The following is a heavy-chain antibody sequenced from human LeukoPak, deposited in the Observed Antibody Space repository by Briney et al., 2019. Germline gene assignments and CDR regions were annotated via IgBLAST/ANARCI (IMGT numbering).Heavy chain of an antibody. V-gene: IGHV4-34*01. CDR3: ARALRRYDILTGYYPYYGMDV. D-gene: IGHD3-9*01. CDR1: GGSFSGYY. J-gene: IGHJ6*02. CDR2: INHSGST. Sequence: MTSETLSLTCAVYGGSFSGYYWSWIRQPPGKGLEWIGEINHSGSTNYNPSLKSRVTISVDTSKNQFSLKLSSVTAADTAVYYCARALRRYDILTGYYPYYGMDVWGQGTTVTVSS.